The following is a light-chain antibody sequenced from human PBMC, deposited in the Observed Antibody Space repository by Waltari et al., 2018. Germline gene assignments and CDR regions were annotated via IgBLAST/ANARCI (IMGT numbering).Light chain of an antibody. Sequence: EIVFTQSPGTLSLSPGERASLSCRARQSLSNNYVAWYQHKPGQAPRLLIFDASRRATGIPDRFSGSGSGTDFTLTISSLEPEDFAVYYCQKYGSTPRPFGGGTKVEIK. CDR2: DAS. V-gene: IGKV3-20*01. CDR3: QKYGSTPRP. CDR1: QSLSNNY. J-gene: IGKJ4*01.